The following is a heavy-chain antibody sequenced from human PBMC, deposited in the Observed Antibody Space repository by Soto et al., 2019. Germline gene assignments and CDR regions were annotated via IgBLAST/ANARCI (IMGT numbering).Heavy chain of an antibody. CDR1: GGSISSGDYY. V-gene: IGHV4-30-4*01. Sequence: SETLSLTCTVSGGSISSGDYYWSWIRQPPGKGLEWIGYIYYSGSTYYNPSLKSRVTISVDTSKNQFSLKLSSVTAADTAVYYCARTPPLGYFDYWGQGTLVTVS. CDR2: IYYSGST. CDR3: ARTPPLGYFDY. J-gene: IGHJ4*02.